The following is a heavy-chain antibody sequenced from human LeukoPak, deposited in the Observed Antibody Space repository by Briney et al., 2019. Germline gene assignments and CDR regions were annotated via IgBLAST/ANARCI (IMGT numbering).Heavy chain of an antibody. D-gene: IGHD3-9*01. J-gene: IGHJ4*02. CDR2: IYYSGRT. CDR1: GGSISSGDYY. V-gene: IGHV4-30-4*08. Sequence: SETLSLTCTVSGGSISSGDYYWSWIRQPLGKGLEWIGYIYYSGRTYYNPSLKSRVTISVDTSKNQFSLKLSSVTAADTAVYYCARAPTHYDILTALDYWGQGTLVTVSS. CDR3: ARAPTHYDILTALDY.